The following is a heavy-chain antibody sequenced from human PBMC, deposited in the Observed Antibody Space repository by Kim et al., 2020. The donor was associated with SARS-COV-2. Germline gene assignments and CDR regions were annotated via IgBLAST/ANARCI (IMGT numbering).Heavy chain of an antibody. D-gene: IGHD3-10*01. J-gene: IGHJ4*02. CDR2: IYYSGST. CDR3: ARLGPRWSRLWADY. CDR1: GGSISSSSYY. Sequence: SETLSLTCTVSGGSISSSSYYWGWIRQPPGKGLEWIGSIYYSGSTYYNPSLKSRVTISVDTSKNQFSLKLSSVTAADTAVYYCARLGPRWSRLWADYWGQGTLVTVSS. V-gene: IGHV4-39*01.